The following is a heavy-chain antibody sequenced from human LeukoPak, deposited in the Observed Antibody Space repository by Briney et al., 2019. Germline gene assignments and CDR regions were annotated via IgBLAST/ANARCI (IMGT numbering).Heavy chain of an antibody. CDR3: ARLYVSVGAFDI. D-gene: IGHD2/OR15-2a*01. V-gene: IGHV1-18*01. CDR1: GYTFTSYG. CDR2: ISAYNGNT. Sequence: ASVKVSCKASGYTFTSYGISWVRQAPGQGLEWMGWISAYNGNTNYAQKLQGRVTMTTNTSTSTAYMELRSLRSDDTAVYYCARLYVSVGAFDIWGQGTMVTVSS. J-gene: IGHJ3*02.